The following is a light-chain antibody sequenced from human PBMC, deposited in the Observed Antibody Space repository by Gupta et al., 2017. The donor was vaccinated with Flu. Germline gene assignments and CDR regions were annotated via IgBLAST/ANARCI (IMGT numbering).Light chain of an antibody. CDR2: GVT. CDR3: SSDTDANTWV. CDR1: HSDVGGYHF. V-gene: IGLV2-14*01. Sequence: QSALTQPASVSGSSGQSITISCRGTHSDVGGYHFVTLYQHHPGRAPKLLMNGVTKRPFEISDRFLGSKSGNTASLTSAGLQPEDEADYGCSSDTDANTWVFGSGSRVTVL. J-gene: IGLJ1*01.